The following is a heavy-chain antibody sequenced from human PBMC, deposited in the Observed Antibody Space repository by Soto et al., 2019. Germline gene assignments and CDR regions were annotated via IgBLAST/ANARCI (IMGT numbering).Heavy chain of an antibody. V-gene: IGHV3-23*01. CDR1: GFPFNNYA. CDR3: GKGHSEYKGEYNYYGMDI. D-gene: IGHD5-12*01. CDR2: STGPGGST. J-gene: IGHJ6*02. Sequence: GGSLRLSCAGSGFPFNNYAINWVRQGPGKGLEWVAASTGPGGSTYNEDSVKGRFTVSRDNSKKTVYLQLDGLRAEDTAVYYCGKGHSEYKGEYNYYGMDIWGQGTTVTVSS.